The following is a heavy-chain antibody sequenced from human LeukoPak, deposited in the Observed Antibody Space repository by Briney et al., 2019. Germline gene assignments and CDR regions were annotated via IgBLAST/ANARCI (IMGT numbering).Heavy chain of an antibody. CDR2: IDPFDSYA. Sequence: GESLRISCKGSGYTFTSDWISWVRQMPGKGLEWIGRIDPFDSYANYNPSFQGHVTISADKSISTAYLQWSSLKASDTAIYYCARHLGQLGNNWFDPWGQGTLVTVSS. D-gene: IGHD1-1*01. CDR1: GYTFTSDW. V-gene: IGHV5-10-1*01. CDR3: ARHLGQLGNNWFDP. J-gene: IGHJ5*02.